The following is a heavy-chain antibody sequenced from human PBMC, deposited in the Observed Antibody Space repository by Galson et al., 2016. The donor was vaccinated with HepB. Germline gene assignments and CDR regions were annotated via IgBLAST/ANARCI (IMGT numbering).Heavy chain of an antibody. V-gene: IGHV3-23*01. CDR1: GFTFSSSS. CDR2: ISGDDDST. J-gene: IGHJ4*02. Sequence: SLRLSCAASGFTFSSSSMSWVRQAPGKGLEWVSAISGDDDSTYYTDSVKDRFTISKDNSKNTLYLQVSSLRAEDTAVYYCAKGGAYDSWGQGTLVTVS. CDR3: AKGGAYDS.